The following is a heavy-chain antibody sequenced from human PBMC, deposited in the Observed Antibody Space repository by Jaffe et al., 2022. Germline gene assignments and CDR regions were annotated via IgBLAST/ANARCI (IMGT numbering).Heavy chain of an antibody. CDR2: IYDTGST. CDR3: AKLLHRYFSYAFDL. CDR1: GGSIRSSNW. V-gene: IGHV4-4*02. Sequence: QVRLQESGPGLVKPSETLSLTCDVSGGSIRSSNWWSWVRQTPGRGLEWIGEIYDTGSTNYNPSLKGRVSISLDESKNQFSLKLTSVTAADTAVYFCAKLLHRYFSYAFDLWGQGTMVTVSS. D-gene: IGHD1-26*01. J-gene: IGHJ3*01.